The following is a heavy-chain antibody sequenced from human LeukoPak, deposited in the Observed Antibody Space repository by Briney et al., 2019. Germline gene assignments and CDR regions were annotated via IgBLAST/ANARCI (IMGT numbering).Heavy chain of an antibody. D-gene: IGHD2-2*01. CDR2: ISGSGGST. V-gene: IGHV3-23*01. CDR3: AKDLYIVVVPAVYFDY. J-gene: IGHJ4*02. CDR1: GFTFSSYA. Sequence: PGGSLRLSCAASGFTFSSYAMSWVRQAPGKGLEWVSAISGSGGSTYYADSVKGRFTISRDNSKNTLYLQMNSLRAEDTAVYYCAKDLYIVVVPAVYFDYWGQGTLVTVSS.